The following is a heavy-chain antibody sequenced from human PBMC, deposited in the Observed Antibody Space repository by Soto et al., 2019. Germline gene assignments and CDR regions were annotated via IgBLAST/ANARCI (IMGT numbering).Heavy chain of an antibody. CDR1: GFTFSNTW. CDR3: TTDRFQ. J-gene: IGHJ4*02. V-gene: IGHV3-15*01. Sequence: EVQLVESGGGLVKPGESLRLSCATSGFTFSNTWMSWVRQAPGKGLEWVGRITSRTDGGTTDYVAPVKGRFTISRDDSENMLYLQMNSLKIEDTAVYYCTTDRFQWGQGIQVTVSS. CDR2: ITSRTDGGTT.